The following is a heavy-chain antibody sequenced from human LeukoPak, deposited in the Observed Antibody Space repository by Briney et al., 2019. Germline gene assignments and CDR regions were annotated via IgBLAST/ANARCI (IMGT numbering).Heavy chain of an antibody. V-gene: IGHV3-74*01. CDR2: IHSDGRTT. CDR1: GFTFSTTW. J-gene: IGHJ4*02. D-gene: IGHD3-22*01. Sequence: GGSLRLSCAASGFTFSTTWMHWVRQAPGKGLVWVSRIHSDGRTTIYADSVKGRFTISRDNAKNTLYLQMNSLRAEDTAVYYCAKAHPTYYYDSSEYYFDYWGQGILVTVSS. CDR3: AKAHPTYYYDSSEYYFDY.